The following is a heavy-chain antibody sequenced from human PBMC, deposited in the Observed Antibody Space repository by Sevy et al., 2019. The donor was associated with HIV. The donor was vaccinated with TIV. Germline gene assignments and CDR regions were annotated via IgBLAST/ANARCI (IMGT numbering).Heavy chain of an antibody. V-gene: IGHV1-2*02. CDR2: INPNSGGT. CDR3: ARMGDYYDSSGYYPLKF. D-gene: IGHD3-22*01. J-gene: IGHJ4*02. CDR1: GYTFTGYY. Sequence: ASVKVSCKTSGYTFTGYYIHWVRQAPGQGLEWIGWINPNSGGTYFAKKFQDSVTMTTYTSVKTAYMELRSLRFDDTAVYYCARMGDYYDSSGYYPLKFWGQGTLVTVSS.